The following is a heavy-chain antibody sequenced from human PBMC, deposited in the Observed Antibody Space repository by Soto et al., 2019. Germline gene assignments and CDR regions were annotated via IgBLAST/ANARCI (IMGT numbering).Heavy chain of an antibody. CDR3: ARGAYDILTGTPNWFDP. CDR2: IYYSGST. CDR1: AGSISSGGYY. J-gene: IGHJ5*02. Sequence: TLSLTCTVSAGSISSGGYYWSWIRQHPGKGQEWIGYIYYSGSTYYNPSLKSRVTISVDTSKNQFSLKLSSVTAADTAVYYCARGAYDILTGTPNWFDPWGQGTLVTVSS. V-gene: IGHV4-31*03. D-gene: IGHD3-9*01.